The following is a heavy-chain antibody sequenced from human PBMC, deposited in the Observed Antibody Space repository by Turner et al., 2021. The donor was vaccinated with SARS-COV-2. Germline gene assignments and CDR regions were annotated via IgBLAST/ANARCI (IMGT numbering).Heavy chain of an antibody. Sequence: QVQLRESGPGLVRPSETLSLTCTVSGDSISSYYWTWVRQSPGKGLEWIGNVYDSGSTRYNPSLNSRVTVSADTSKNQLSLRLKSVIAADTAVYYCARAFFYDRAIDVWGQGTAVTVSS. CDR1: GDSISSYY. CDR2: VYDSGST. V-gene: IGHV4-59*01. J-gene: IGHJ6*02. CDR3: ARAFFYDRAIDV. D-gene: IGHD5-12*01.